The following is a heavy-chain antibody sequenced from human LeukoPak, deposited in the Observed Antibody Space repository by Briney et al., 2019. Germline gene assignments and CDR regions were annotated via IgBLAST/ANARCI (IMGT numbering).Heavy chain of an antibody. CDR2: IYYSGST. J-gene: IGHJ5*02. D-gene: IGHD6-19*01. Sequence: SETLSLTCTVSGGSISSYYWSWIRQPPGKGPEWIGYIYYSGSTNYNPSLKSRVTISVDTSKNQFSLKLSSVTAADTAVYYCARGLRGAVPIENWFDPWGQGTPVTVSS. CDR3: ARGLRGAVPIENWFDP. V-gene: IGHV4-59*01. CDR1: GGSISSYY.